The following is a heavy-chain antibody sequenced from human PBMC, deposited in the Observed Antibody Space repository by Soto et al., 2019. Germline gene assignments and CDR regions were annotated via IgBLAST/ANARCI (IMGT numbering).Heavy chain of an antibody. D-gene: IGHD5-12*01. Sequence: PGGSLRLSCAASGFTFSSYEMNWVRQAPGKGLEWVSYISSSGSTIYYADSVKGRFTISRDNAKNSLYLQMNSLRAEDTAVYYCARDRGYSGYDRSTLSYYYGMDVWGQGTTVTVSS. CDR2: ISSSGSTI. V-gene: IGHV3-48*03. CDR1: GFTFSSYE. J-gene: IGHJ6*02. CDR3: ARDRGYSGYDRSTLSYYYGMDV.